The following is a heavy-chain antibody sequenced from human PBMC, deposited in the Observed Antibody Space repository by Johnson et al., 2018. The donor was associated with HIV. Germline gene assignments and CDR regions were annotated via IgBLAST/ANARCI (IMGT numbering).Heavy chain of an antibody. CDR1: GFTFSSYG. CDR3: AKEITIFGVVRDDAFDI. CDR2: IWYDGGNK. D-gene: IGHD3-3*01. J-gene: IGHJ3*02. V-gene: IGHV3-33*06. Sequence: HVQLVESGGGVVQPGRSLRLSCAASGFTFSSYGMHWVRQAPGKGLAWVAVIWYDGGNKYYADSVKARFTISRDNSKNTLYLQMNSLRAEDTAVYYCAKEITIFGVVRDDAFDIWGQGTMVTVSS.